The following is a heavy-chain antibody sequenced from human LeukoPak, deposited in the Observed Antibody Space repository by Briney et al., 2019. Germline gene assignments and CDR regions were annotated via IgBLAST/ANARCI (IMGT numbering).Heavy chain of an antibody. CDR3: AGCYYDSSGYHT. Sequence: GGSLRLSCAASGFIVSGDFMSWVRQAPGKGLEWVSVIYSDGSTYYADSVKGRFTISRDNSKNTLDLQMTGLRAEDTAVYYCAGCYYDSSGYHTWGQGTLVTVSS. V-gene: IGHV3-66*01. CDR1: GFIVSGDF. J-gene: IGHJ5*02. D-gene: IGHD3-22*01. CDR2: IYSDGST.